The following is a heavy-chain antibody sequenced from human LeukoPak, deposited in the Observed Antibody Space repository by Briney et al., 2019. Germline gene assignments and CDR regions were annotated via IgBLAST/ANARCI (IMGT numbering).Heavy chain of an antibody. CDR3: ARQPGGGFDY. V-gene: IGHV4-39*01. CDR1: GVSISSSSYY. D-gene: IGHD3-16*01. Sequence: SETLSLTCTVSGVSISSSSYYWGWVRQPPGEGLGWVGRIYYSGSTYYNPSRKSRVTISVDTSKNKFSLKLSSVTAADTAVYYCARQPGGGFDYWGQGTLVTVSS. CDR2: IYYSGST. J-gene: IGHJ4*02.